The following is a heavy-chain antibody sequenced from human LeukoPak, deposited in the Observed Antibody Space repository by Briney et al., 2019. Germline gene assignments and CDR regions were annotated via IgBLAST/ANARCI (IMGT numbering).Heavy chain of an antibody. CDR2: INSGGSST. Sequence: GGSLRLSCAASGFTFSSYWMHWVRQAPGKGLVWVSRINSGGSSTSYADSVKGRFTISRDNAKNTLYLQMNSLRAEDTAVYYCARDPDSSGWYDWFDPRGQGTLVTVSS. J-gene: IGHJ5*02. D-gene: IGHD6-19*01. CDR1: GFTFSSYW. CDR3: ARDPDSSGWYDWFDP. V-gene: IGHV3-74*01.